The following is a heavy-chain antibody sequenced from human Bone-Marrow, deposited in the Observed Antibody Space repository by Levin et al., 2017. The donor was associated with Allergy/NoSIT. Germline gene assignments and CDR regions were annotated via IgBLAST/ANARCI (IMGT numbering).Heavy chain of an antibody. Sequence: SETLSLTCSVSGDSISPYYWSWIRQSPGKGLEWIGYIYYTGTTNYNSSLKSRVTISLDKSNNQISLMLRSVTAADTAAYYCARSGYGFWSGRGDEYFQHWCQGTLVTVSS. CDR2: IYYTGTT. V-gene: IGHV4-59*01. J-gene: IGHJ1*01. D-gene: IGHD3-3*01. CDR3: ARSGYGFWSGRGDEYFQH. CDR1: GDSISPYY.